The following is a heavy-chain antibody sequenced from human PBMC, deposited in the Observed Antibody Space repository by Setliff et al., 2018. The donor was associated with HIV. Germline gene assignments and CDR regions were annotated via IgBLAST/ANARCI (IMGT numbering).Heavy chain of an antibody. J-gene: IGHJ4*02. CDR1: GGSFSGYY. D-gene: IGHD6-13*01. V-gene: IGHV4-34*01. Sequence: PSETLSLTCAVYGGSFSGYYWSWIRQPPGKGLEWIGEINHSGSTNYNPSLKSRLTISVDTSKNQFSLKLSSVTAADTAVYYCARHGGREQQLALDYWGQGTLVTVSS. CDR2: INHSGST. CDR3: ARHGGREQQLALDY.